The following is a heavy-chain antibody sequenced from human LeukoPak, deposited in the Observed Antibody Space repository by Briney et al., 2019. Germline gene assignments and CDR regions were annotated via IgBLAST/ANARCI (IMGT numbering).Heavy chain of an antibody. J-gene: IGHJ4*02. CDR2: IKSKTDGGTT. D-gene: IGHD3-22*01. CDR3: TTEVTMIVVVPDY. CDR1: GFTFSNAW. Sequence: GGSLRLSCAASGFTFSNAWMSWVRQAPGKGLGWVGRIKSKTDGGTTDYAAPVKGRFTISRDDSKNTLYLQMNSLKTEDTAVYYCTTEVTMIVVVPDYWGQGTLVTVSS. V-gene: IGHV3-15*01.